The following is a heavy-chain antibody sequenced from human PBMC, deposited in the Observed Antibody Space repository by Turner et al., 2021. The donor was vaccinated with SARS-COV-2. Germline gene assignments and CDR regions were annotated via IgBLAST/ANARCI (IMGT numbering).Heavy chain of an antibody. CDR1: GYTFTSYD. J-gene: IGHJ2*01. Sequence: QVQLVQSGAEVKKPGASVKVACTASGYTFTSYDLNWVRQATGQGLEWMGWMNPDSGNTAYAQKFQGRVTITRNTSISTAYMELSSLRSEDTAVYYCARGGYCSSTSCSPYWYFDLWGRGTLVTVSS. V-gene: IGHV1-8*03. CDR3: ARGGYCSSTSCSPYWYFDL. CDR2: MNPDSGNT. D-gene: IGHD2-2*01.